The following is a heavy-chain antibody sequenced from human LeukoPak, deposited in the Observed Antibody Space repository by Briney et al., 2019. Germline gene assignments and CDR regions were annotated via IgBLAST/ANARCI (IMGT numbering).Heavy chain of an antibody. J-gene: IGHJ6*02. Sequence: PSETLSLTCAVYGGSFSGYYWSWIRQPPGKGLEWIGYIYYSGSTNYNPSLKSRVTISVDTSKNQFSLKLSSVTAADTAVYYCAREADHYDILTGYYPYGMDVWGQGTTVTVSS. CDR1: GGSFSGYY. CDR3: AREADHYDILTGYYPYGMDV. CDR2: IYYSGST. D-gene: IGHD3-9*01. V-gene: IGHV4-59*01.